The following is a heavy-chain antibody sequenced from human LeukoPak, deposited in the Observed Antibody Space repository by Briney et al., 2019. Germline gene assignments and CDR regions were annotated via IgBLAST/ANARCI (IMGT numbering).Heavy chain of an antibody. CDR1: GFTFSSYA. Sequence: GGSLRLSCAASGFTFSSYAMHWVRQAPGKGLVWVSRINSDGSSTSYADSVKGRFTISRDNAKNSLYMQMNSLRAEDTAVYYCARGGGYCSGGSCSIWGQGTMVTVSS. D-gene: IGHD2-15*01. J-gene: IGHJ3*02. CDR2: INSDGSST. V-gene: IGHV3-74*01. CDR3: ARGGGYCSGGSCSI.